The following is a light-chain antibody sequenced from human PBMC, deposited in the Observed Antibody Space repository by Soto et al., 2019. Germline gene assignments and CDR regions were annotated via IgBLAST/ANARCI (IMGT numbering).Light chain of an antibody. V-gene: IGLV2-14*03. Sequence: QSVLAQPDSGSGSPGQSITLSCTGTDSDIGSYNYVSWYQQPPGKAPKLIIYEVTNRPSGVSDRFSGSKSANTASLNISGIQADEEAEYYCSSYTSGSMLVGGGTKLTVL. CDR3: SSYTSGSML. CDR2: EVT. J-gene: IGLJ2*01. CDR1: DSDIGSYNY.